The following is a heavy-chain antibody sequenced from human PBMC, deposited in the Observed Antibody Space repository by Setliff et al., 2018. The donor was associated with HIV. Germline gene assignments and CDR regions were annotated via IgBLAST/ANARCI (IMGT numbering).Heavy chain of an antibody. CDR3: AREVAARPYFDF. V-gene: IGHV1-69*06. J-gene: IGHJ4*02. D-gene: IGHD6-6*01. Sequence: GASVKVSCKASGGSFSSYGINWLRQAPGQELEWMGGMVPVIGAAQYAQKFQGRVTITADRVTSTAYMELTSLTSDDTAVYYCAREVAARPYFDFWGQGTLVTVSS. CDR2: MVPVIGAA. CDR1: GGSFSSYG.